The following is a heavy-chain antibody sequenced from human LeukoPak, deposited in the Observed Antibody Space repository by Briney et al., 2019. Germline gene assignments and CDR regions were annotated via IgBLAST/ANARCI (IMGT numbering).Heavy chain of an antibody. V-gene: IGHV6-1*01. CDR3: AREGEITGTTGGSDYFDY. CDR2: TYYRSKWYN. CDR1: GDSVSSNSAA. J-gene: IGHJ4*02. D-gene: IGHD1-7*01. Sequence: SQTLSLTCAISGDSVSSNSAAWNWIRQSPSRGLEWLGRTYYRSKWYNDYAVSVKSRITINPDTSKNQFSLQLNSVTPEDTAVYYCAREGEITGTTGGSDYFDYWGQGTLVTVSS.